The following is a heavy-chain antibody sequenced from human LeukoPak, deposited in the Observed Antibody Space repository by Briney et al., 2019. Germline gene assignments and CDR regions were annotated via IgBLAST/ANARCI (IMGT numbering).Heavy chain of an antibody. Sequence: KPSETLSLTCTVSGGSIRSSYYYWSWIRQPPGKGLEWIGYIYYSGSTNYNPSLKSRVTISVDTSKNQFSLKLSSVTAADTAVYYCARSVYGGDASYYFDYWGQGTLVTVSS. D-gene: IGHD2-21*02. CDR1: GGSIRSSYYY. J-gene: IGHJ4*02. CDR3: ARSVYGGDASYYFDY. V-gene: IGHV4-61*01. CDR2: IYYSGST.